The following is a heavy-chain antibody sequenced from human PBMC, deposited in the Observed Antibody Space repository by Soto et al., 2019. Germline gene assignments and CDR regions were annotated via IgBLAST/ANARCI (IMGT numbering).Heavy chain of an antibody. D-gene: IGHD2-15*01. CDR3: ARAYCSGGSCYWFFDY. V-gene: IGHV5-10-1*01. CDR2: IDPSDSYT. J-gene: IGHJ4*02. CDR1: GYSFTSYW. Sequence: GEPLKISCKGSGYSFTSYWISWVRQMPGKGLEWMGRIDPSDSYTNCSPSFQGHVTISADKSISTAYLQWSSLKASDTAMYYCARAYCSGGSCYWFFDYCGQGTLVTVSS.